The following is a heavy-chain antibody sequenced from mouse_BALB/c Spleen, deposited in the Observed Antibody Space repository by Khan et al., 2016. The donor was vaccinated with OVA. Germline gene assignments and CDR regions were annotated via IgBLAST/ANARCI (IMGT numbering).Heavy chain of an antibody. V-gene: IGHV2-6-7*01. J-gene: IGHJ4*01. D-gene: IGHD2-4*01. Sequence: QVQLKESGPGLVAPSQSLSITCTVSGFSLTGYGVNWVRQPPGKGLEWLGMIWGDGSTDYNSALKSRLSISKDNSKSQVFLKMNSLHTDDTARYYCSRVIYYDYAYYYAMDCWGQGTSVTVSS. CDR3: SRVIYYDYAYYYAMDC. CDR1: GFSLTGYG. CDR2: IWGDGST.